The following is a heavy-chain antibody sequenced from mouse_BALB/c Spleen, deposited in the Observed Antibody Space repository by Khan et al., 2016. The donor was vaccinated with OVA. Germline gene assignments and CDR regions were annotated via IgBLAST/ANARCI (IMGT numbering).Heavy chain of an antibody. V-gene: IGHV1-87*01. CDR2: IYPGDGNS. Sequence: QVQLQQSGTELARPGASVKLSCKASGYTFTSYWMQWVKQRPGQGLEWIGAIYPGDGNSRYTQKFKGKATPTADKSSSTAYMQLSSLASEDSAVYYCARGGITTGYFDYWGQGTTLTVSS. D-gene: IGHD1-1*01. CDR1: GYTFTSYW. J-gene: IGHJ2*01. CDR3: ARGGITTGYFDY.